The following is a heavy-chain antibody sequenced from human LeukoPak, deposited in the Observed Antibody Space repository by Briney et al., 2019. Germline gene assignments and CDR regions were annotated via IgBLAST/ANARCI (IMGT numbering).Heavy chain of an antibody. CDR1: GGSISSYY. CDR2: IYYSGST. CDR3: AREVPGDYYDSSGCLPYAFDI. V-gene: IGHV4-59*01. D-gene: IGHD3-22*01. J-gene: IGHJ3*02. Sequence: SETLSLTCTVSGGSISSYYWSWIRQPPGKGLEWIGYIYYSGSTNYNPSLKSRVTISVDTSKNQFSLKLSSVTAADTAVYYCAREVPGDYYDSSGCLPYAFDIWGQGTMVTVSS.